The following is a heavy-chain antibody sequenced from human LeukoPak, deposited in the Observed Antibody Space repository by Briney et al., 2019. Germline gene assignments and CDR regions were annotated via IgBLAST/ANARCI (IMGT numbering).Heavy chain of an antibody. CDR1: GDSVSSNSAA. Sequence: RSQTLSLTCAISGDSVSSNSAAWNWIRQSPSRGLEWLGRTYYRSKWYNDYAVSVKSRITINPDTSKNQFPLQLNSVTPEDTAVYYCARGYGVKVWFDPWGQGTLVTVSS. CDR2: TYYRSKWYN. CDR3: ARGYGVKVWFDP. D-gene: IGHD4-17*01. V-gene: IGHV6-1*01. J-gene: IGHJ5*02.